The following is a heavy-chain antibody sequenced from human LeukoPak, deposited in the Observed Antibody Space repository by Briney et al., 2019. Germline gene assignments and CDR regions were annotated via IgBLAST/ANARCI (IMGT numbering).Heavy chain of an antibody. Sequence: ASVKVSCKASGYTFTSYYMHWVRQAPGQGLEWMGIINPSGGSTSYAQKFQGRVTMTRDTSTSTVYMELCSLRSEDTAVYYCARESRYCSGGSCQGTAFDIWGQGTMVTVSS. CDR2: INPSGGST. V-gene: IGHV1-46*01. J-gene: IGHJ3*02. D-gene: IGHD2-15*01. CDR1: GYTFTSYY. CDR3: ARESRYCSGGSCQGTAFDI.